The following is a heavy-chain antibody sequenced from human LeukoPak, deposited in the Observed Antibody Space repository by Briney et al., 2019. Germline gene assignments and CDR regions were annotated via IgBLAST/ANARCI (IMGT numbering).Heavy chain of an antibody. CDR1: GFTFSSFW. CDR3: AKRENYYDSSGYHYVGAFDI. D-gene: IGHD3-22*01. V-gene: IGHV3-53*01. Sequence: GGSLILSCAASGFTFSSFWIHWVRQVPGKGLEWVSVIYSGGSTHYADSVRGRFTISRDNSKNTVYLQMNSLRAEDTAVYYCAKRENYYDSSGYHYVGAFDIWGQGTMVTVSS. CDR2: IYSGGST. J-gene: IGHJ3*02.